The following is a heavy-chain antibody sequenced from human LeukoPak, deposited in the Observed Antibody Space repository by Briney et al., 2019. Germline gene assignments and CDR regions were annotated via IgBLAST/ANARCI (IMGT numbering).Heavy chain of an antibody. V-gene: IGHV1-8*01. CDR3: ATYSGYDPYYYYGMDV. J-gene: IGHJ6*02. CDR1: GYTFTSYD. Sequence: GASVKVSCKASGYTFTSYDINWVRQATGQGLEWMGWMNPNSGNTGYAQKFQGRVTMTRNTSISTAYMELSSLRSEDTAVYYCATYSGYDPYYYYGMDVWGQGTTVTVSS. CDR2: MNPNSGNT. D-gene: IGHD5-12*01.